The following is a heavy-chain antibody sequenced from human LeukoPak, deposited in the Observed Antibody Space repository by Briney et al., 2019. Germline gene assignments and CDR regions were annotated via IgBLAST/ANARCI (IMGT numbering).Heavy chain of an antibody. CDR1: GYIFTDYY. CDR3: ARGYNWNDGVDP. J-gene: IGHJ5*02. D-gene: IGHD1-20*01. V-gene: IGHV1-2*02. Sequence: ASVKVSCTASGYIFTDYYMHWGRQAPGQGLEWWGCINPNSGGTDSAQKFQGRVTMTRDTSISTAYMELISLRSDDTAVYYCARGYNWNDGVDPWGQGTLVTVSS. CDR2: INPNSGGT.